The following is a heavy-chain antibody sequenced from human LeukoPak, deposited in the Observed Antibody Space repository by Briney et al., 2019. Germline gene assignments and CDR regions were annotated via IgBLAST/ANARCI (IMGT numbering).Heavy chain of an antibody. D-gene: IGHD3-10*01. V-gene: IGHV3-11*01. CDR2: ISSSGSTI. J-gene: IGHJ4*02. CDR3: AKTGSGSHYFGY. CDR1: GFTFSDYY. Sequence: GSLRLSCAASGFTFSDYYMSWIRQAPGKGLEWVSYISSSGSTIYYADSVKGRFTISRDNSKNTLYLQMNSLRAEDTAVYYCAKTGSGSHYFGYWGQGTLVTVSS.